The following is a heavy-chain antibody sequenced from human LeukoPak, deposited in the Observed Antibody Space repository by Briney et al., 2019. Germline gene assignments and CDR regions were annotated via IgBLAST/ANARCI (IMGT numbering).Heavy chain of an antibody. J-gene: IGHJ4*02. V-gene: IGHV1-18*01. CDR3: ARDIKDIVVVPAAIWEGGFDY. Sequence: GASVKVSCKASGYTFTSYGISWVRQAPGQGLEWMGWISAYNGNTNYAQKLQGRVTMTTDTSTSTAYTELRSLRSDDTAVYYCARDIKDIVVVPAAIWEGGFDYWGQGTLVTVSS. CDR1: GYTFTSYG. D-gene: IGHD2-2*02. CDR2: ISAYNGNT.